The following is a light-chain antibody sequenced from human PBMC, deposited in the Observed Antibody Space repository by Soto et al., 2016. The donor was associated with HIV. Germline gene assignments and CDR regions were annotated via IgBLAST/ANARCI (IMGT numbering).Light chain of an antibody. J-gene: IGKJ4*01. V-gene: IGKV1-39*01. Sequence: DIQMTQSPSSLSASVGARVTITCRASQSISNSLNWYQQRPGKVPNLLIYGASSLQSGVPSRFSGSGSGTDFTLTISSLQPEDFATYYCQQTYSTPLTFGGGTKVEIK. CDR2: GAS. CDR3: QQTYSTPLT. CDR1: QSISNS.